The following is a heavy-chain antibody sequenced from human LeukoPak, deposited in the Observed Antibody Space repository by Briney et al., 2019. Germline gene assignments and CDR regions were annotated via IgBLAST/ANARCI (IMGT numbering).Heavy chain of an antibody. CDR1: GYTFTSYG. CDR2: INTNTGNP. V-gene: IGHV7-4-1*02. Sequence: ASVKVSCKASGYTFTSYGISWVRQAPGQGLEWMGWINTNTGNPTYAQGFTGRFVFSLDTSVSTAYLQISSLKAEDTAVYYCAREMATITPPGDYWGQGTLVTVSS. J-gene: IGHJ4*02. D-gene: IGHD5-24*01. CDR3: AREMATITPPGDY.